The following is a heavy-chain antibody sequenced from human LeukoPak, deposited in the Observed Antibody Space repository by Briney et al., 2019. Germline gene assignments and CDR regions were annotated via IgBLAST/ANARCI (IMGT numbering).Heavy chain of an antibody. Sequence: SETLSLTCTVSGYSISSGYYWGWIRQPPGKGLEWIGSIYHSGSTYYNPSLKSRVTISVDTSKNQFSLKLSSATAADTAVYYCARDYNWGQPSNWFDPWGQGTLVTVSS. CDR2: IYHSGST. D-gene: IGHD1-20*01. V-gene: IGHV4-38-2*02. CDR3: ARDYNWGQPSNWFDP. CDR1: GYSISSGYY. J-gene: IGHJ5*02.